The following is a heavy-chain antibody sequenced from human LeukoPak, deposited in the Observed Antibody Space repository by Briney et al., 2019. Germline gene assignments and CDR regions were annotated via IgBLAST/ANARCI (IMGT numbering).Heavy chain of an antibody. CDR1: GFTFSSYS. D-gene: IGHD1-1*01. Sequence: GGSLRLSCAASGFTFSSYSMNWVRQAPGKGLEWVSPISSSSSYIYYADSVKGRFTISRDNAKNSLYLQMNSLRAEDTAVYYCARDRNWNYYYYGMDVWGQGTTVTVSS. J-gene: IGHJ6*02. CDR3: ARDRNWNYYYYGMDV. CDR2: ISSSSSYI. V-gene: IGHV3-21*01.